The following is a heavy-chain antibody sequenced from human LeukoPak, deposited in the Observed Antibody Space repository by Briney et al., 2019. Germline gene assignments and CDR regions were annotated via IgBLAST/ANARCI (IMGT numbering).Heavy chain of an antibody. CDR2: IKEDGSEK. CDR3: ARGIYGDFDY. J-gene: IGHJ4*02. D-gene: IGHD4-17*01. Sequence: GGSLRLSCAASGFTFSNYWMSWVRQAPGKGLEWVANIKEDGSEKYYVDSVKGRFTISRDNARNSLYLQMNSLRAEDTAVYYCARGIYGDFDYWGQGTLVTVSS. CDR1: GFTFSNYW. V-gene: IGHV3-7*04.